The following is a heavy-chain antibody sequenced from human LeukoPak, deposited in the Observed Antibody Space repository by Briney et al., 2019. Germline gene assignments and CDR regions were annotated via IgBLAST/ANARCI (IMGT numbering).Heavy chain of an antibody. CDR3: AGRLRITMVRGLSY. V-gene: IGHV4-59*12. D-gene: IGHD3-10*01. J-gene: IGHJ4*02. Sequence: SETLSLTCTVSGGSISSYYWSWIRQPPGKGLEWIGYIYYSGSTNYNPSLKSRVTISVDTSKNQFSLKMSSVTAADTAVYYCAGRLRITMVRGLSYWGQGTLVTVSS. CDR2: IYYSGST. CDR1: GGSISSYY.